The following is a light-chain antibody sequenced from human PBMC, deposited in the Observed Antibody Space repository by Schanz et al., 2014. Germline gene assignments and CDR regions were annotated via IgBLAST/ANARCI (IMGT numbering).Light chain of an antibody. CDR2: GAS. CDR1: QSVSSN. CDR3: QQYNNWPPLT. J-gene: IGKJ4*01. Sequence: EIVMTQSPATLSVSPGERATLSCRASQSVSSNLAWYQHKPGQVPRLLIYGASTRATGIQVRFSGSGSGTEFTLTISSLQAEDFAGYYWQQYNNWPPLTFGGGTKVEIK. V-gene: IGKV3-15*01.